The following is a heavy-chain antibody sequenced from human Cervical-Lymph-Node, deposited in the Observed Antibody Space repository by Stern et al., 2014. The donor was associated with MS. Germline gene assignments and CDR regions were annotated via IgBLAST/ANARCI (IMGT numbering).Heavy chain of an antibody. CDR2: IYYSGST. CDR3: AREHEGYGDLRYYYAMDV. V-gene: IGHV4-61*01. D-gene: IGHD4-17*01. J-gene: IGHJ6*02. CDR1: GGSVSSGSYY. Sequence: QLQLQESGPGLVKPSETLSLTCTVSGGSVSSGSYYWSWIRQPPGKGLEWIGYIYYSGSTNYNPSLKSRVTISADTSKNQLSLKVSSVTAADTAVYYCAREHEGYGDLRYYYAMDVWGQGTTVTVSS.